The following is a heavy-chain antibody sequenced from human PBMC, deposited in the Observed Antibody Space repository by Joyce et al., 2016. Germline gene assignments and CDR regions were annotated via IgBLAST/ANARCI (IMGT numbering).Heavy chain of an antibody. D-gene: IGHD1-26*01. Sequence: HAQLVQSGVEVKRPGASVRVSCKAFGYSFADHYIYWVRQAPGQGLEWMGRINPKSGGTNYAPKFQGRVTMTRDRSVRVTYMELSGLSSDDTAIYYCTRERFVGRTFDIWGQGTRLTVSS. CDR3: TRERFVGRTFDI. CDR2: INPKSGGT. J-gene: IGHJ3*02. CDR1: GYSFADHY. V-gene: IGHV1-2*06.